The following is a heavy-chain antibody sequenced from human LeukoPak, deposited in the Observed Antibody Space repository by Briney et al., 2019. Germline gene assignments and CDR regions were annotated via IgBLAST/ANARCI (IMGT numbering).Heavy chain of an antibody. CDR1: GGPISSSSHY. Sequence: PSETLSLTCTVSGGPISSSSHYWGWIRQPPGKRLEWIGSIEYSGSTYYNPSLKSRVTISVDTSKNQFSLKLSSVTAADTAVYYCAMTQTKGIAARPDGDYWGQGTLVTVSS. CDR2: IEYSGST. V-gene: IGHV4-39*07. D-gene: IGHD6-6*01. CDR3: AMTQTKGIAARPDGDY. J-gene: IGHJ4*02.